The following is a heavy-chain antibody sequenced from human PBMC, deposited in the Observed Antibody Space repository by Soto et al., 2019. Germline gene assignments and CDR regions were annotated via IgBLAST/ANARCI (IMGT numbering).Heavy chain of an antibody. V-gene: IGHV1-69*13. Sequence: SVKVSCKASGGTFSSYAISWVRQAPGQGLEWMGGIIPLFGTANYAQKFQGRVTITADESTSTAYMELSSLRSEDTAVYYCARGTLRRGYSYGTTRLFDYWGQGTLVTVSS. CDR2: IIPLFGTA. CDR3: ARGTLRRGYSYGTTRLFDY. D-gene: IGHD5-18*01. CDR1: GGTFSSYA. J-gene: IGHJ4*02.